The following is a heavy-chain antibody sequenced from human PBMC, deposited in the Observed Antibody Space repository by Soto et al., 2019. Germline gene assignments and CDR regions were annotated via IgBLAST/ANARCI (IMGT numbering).Heavy chain of an antibody. CDR3: ARVGSDSAFDI. V-gene: IGHV3-33*01. CDR2: IWYDGSNK. Sequence: PGGSLRLACAASGFTFSSYGMHWVRQAPGKGLEWVAVIWYDGSNKYYADSVKGRFTISRDNSKNTLYLQMNSLRAEDTAVYYCARVGSDSAFDIWGQGTMVTVSS. CDR1: GFTFSSYG. D-gene: IGHD2-21*01. J-gene: IGHJ3*02.